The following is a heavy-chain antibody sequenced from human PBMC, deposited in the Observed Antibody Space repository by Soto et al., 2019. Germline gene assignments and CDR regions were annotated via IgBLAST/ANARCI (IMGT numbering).Heavy chain of an antibody. D-gene: IGHD3-10*01. J-gene: IGHJ6*03. CDR3: ARDRHEYYYGSGGYYKEHYYYYMEV. Sequence: WGSLRLSCRVAGLTFDDHGMRRVRQAQGKGLEWVSGINWNGGSTGYADSVKGRFTISRENAKNSLYLQMNSLRAEDTALYHCARDRHEYYYGSGGYYKEHYYYYMEVWGKGTTVTVSS. CDR2: INWNGGST. V-gene: IGHV3-20*01. CDR1: GLTFDDHG.